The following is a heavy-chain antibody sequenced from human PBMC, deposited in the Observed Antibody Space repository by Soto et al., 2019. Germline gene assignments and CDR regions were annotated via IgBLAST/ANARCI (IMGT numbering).Heavy chain of an antibody. V-gene: IGHV4-59*01. CDR2: IYYSGST. J-gene: IGHJ6*03. CDR1: GGSISSYY. D-gene: IGHD2-15*01. Sequence: SETLSLTCTVSGGSISSYYWSWIRQPPGKGLEWIGYIYYSGSTNYNPSLKSRVTISVVTSKNQFSLKLSSVTAADTAVYYCARVSGGDYYYYMDVWGKGTTVTVSS. CDR3: ARVSGGDYYYYMDV.